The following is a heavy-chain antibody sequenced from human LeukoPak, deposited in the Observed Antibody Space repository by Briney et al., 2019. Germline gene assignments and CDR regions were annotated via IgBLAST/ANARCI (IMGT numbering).Heavy chain of an antibody. J-gene: IGHJ4*02. CDR3: ARSLAAAGTGY. Sequence: ASVKVSCKASGYTFIGYYIYWVRQAPGQGLEWMGWISAYNGNTNYAQKLQGRVTMTTDTSTSTAYMELRSLRSDDTAVYYCARSLAAAGTGYWGQGTLVTVSS. CDR1: GYTFIGYY. CDR2: ISAYNGNT. D-gene: IGHD6-13*01. V-gene: IGHV1-18*04.